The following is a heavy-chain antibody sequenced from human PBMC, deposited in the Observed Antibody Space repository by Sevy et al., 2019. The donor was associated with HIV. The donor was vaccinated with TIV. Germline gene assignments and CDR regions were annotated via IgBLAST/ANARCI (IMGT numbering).Heavy chain of an antibody. CDR2: IYYSGST. D-gene: IGHD4-4*01. J-gene: IGHJ6*02. Sequence: SETLSLTCTVSGGSISSYYWSWIRQPPGKGLEWIGYIYYSGSTNYNPYLKSRVTISVDTSKNQFSLKLSSVTAADTAVYYCARLSNYVHYYYGMDVWGQGTTVTVSS. V-gene: IGHV4-59*01. CDR3: ARLSNYVHYYYGMDV. CDR1: GGSISSYY.